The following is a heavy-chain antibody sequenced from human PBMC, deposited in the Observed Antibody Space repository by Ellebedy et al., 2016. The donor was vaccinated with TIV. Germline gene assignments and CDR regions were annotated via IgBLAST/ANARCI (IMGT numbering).Heavy chain of an antibody. D-gene: IGHD2-2*01. Sequence: GESLKISXAASGFTFSSYAMHWVRQASGKGLAWVAVISYDGSNKYYADSVKGRFTISRDNSKNTLYLQMNSLRAEDTAVYYCARDGDCSSTSCYGGDDSPYAFDIWGQGTMVTVSS. V-gene: IGHV3-30*04. CDR2: ISYDGSNK. CDR3: ARDGDCSSTSCYGGDDSPYAFDI. J-gene: IGHJ3*02. CDR1: GFTFSSYA.